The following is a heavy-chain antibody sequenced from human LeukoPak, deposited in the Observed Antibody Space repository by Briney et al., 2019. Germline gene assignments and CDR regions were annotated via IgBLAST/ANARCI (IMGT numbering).Heavy chain of an antibody. V-gene: IGHV3-30*02. D-gene: IGHD3-3*01. Sequence: PGGSLRLSCAASGFTFSSYGMHWVRQAPGKGLEWVAFIRYDGSNKYYADSVKGRFTISRDNSKNTLYLQMNSLRAEDTAVYYCAKETDYDFWSGYYRPPGYMDVWGKGTTVTVSS. CDR2: IRYDGSNK. J-gene: IGHJ6*03. CDR1: GFTFSSYG. CDR3: AKETDYDFWSGYYRPPGYMDV.